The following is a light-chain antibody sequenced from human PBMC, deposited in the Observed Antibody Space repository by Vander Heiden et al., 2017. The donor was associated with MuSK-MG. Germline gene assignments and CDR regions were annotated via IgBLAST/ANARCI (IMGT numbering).Light chain of an antibody. J-gene: IGKJ2*01. CDR3: QQLGSWPLYT. CDR2: DAS. V-gene: IGKV3-11*01. CDR1: QSVSSF. Sequence: FVLTQSPATLSLSPGERATLSCRASQSVSSFLAWYQQKPGQAPRLLIYDASNRATGVPARFSGSGSGTDFTLTISSLEPEDFAVYYCQQLGSWPLYTYGQGTKLEI.